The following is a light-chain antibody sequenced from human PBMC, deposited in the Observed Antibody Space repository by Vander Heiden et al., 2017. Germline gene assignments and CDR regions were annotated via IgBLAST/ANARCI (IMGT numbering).Light chain of an antibody. Sequence: QSVLTQPPSVSGAPGQRVTISCHGSSSNIGAGSDVHRYQQLPRTAPKLLIYGNSNRPSGVPDRFSGSKSGTSASLAITGLQAEDEADYYCQSYDSSLSGFYVFGTGTKVTVL. CDR3: QSYDSSLSGFYV. J-gene: IGLJ1*01. CDR2: GNS. V-gene: IGLV1-40*01. CDR1: SSNIGAGSD.